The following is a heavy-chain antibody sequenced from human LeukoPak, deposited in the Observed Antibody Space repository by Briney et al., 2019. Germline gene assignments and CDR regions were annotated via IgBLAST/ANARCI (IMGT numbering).Heavy chain of an antibody. CDR2: IKQDGSEK. CDR3: ARDGVAAMDHRHAFDI. Sequence: PGGSLRLSCAASGFTFSSYWMTWVRQAPGKGLEGVANIKQDGSEKYYVDSVKGRFTISRDNAKNSLYLQMHTLRAEDTALYYCARDGVAAMDHRHAFDIWGQGTMVTVSS. D-gene: IGHD5-18*01. J-gene: IGHJ3*02. V-gene: IGHV3-7*01. CDR1: GFTFSSYW.